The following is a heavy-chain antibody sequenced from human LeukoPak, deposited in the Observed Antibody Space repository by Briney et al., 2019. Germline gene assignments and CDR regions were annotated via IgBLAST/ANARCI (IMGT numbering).Heavy chain of an antibody. D-gene: IGHD3-3*01. CDR2: IYHNGST. Sequence: PSETLSLTCTVSGYSISSGYYWGWIRQPPGEGLEWIGSIYHNGSTYYNPSLKSRVTISVDTSKNQFSLKLSSVTAADTAVYYCARVRATEFWSGYYNYYYYYMDVWGKGTTVTVS. J-gene: IGHJ6*03. CDR1: GYSISSGYY. CDR3: ARVRATEFWSGYYNYYYYYMDV. V-gene: IGHV4-38-2*02.